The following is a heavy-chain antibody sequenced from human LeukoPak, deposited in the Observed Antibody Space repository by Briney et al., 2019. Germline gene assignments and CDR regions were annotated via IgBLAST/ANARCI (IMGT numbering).Heavy chain of an antibody. Sequence: GGSLRLSCAASGFTFNNYNMNWVRQAPGKALEWVSSITSSGAYIFYADSVKGRFTISRDNAKNSLYLQMNSLRAEDTAVYYCAREYSSSWYMGYYYYMDVWGKGTTVTVSS. CDR1: GFTFNNYN. J-gene: IGHJ6*03. CDR2: ITSSGAYI. D-gene: IGHD6-13*01. V-gene: IGHV3-21*01. CDR3: AREYSSSWYMGYYYYMDV.